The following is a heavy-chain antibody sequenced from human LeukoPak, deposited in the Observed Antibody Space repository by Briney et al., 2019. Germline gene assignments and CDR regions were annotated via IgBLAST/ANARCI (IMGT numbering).Heavy chain of an antibody. V-gene: IGHV3-48*04. J-gene: IGHJ4*02. CDR2: ISSTASSI. D-gene: IGHD3-10*01. Sequence: GGSLRLSCAGSEFTFSSYSMSWVRQAPGKGLEWVSYISSTASSIYYADSVKGRFTISRDNAKNALSLQMNSPRAEDTAVYYCARDSTYYYASGSSGPHYFDYWGQGTLVTVSS. CDR3: ARDSTYYYASGSSGPHYFDY. CDR1: EFTFSSYS.